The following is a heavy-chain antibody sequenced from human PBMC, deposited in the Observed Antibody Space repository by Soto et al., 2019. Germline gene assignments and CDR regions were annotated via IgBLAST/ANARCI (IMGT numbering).Heavy chain of an antibody. CDR2: IIPIFGTA. D-gene: IGHD5-18*01. V-gene: IGHV1-69*13. CDR1: GGTFSSYA. J-gene: IGHJ6*02. Sequence: SVKVSCKASGGTFSSYAISWVRQAPGQGLEWMGGIIPIFGTANYAQKFQGRVTITADESTSTAYMELSSLRSEDTAVYYCAREGLHVDTAMVPGNVWGQGTTVTVS. CDR3: AREGLHVDTAMVPGNV.